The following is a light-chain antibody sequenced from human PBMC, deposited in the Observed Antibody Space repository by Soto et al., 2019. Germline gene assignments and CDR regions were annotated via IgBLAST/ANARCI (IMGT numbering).Light chain of an antibody. CDR1: QSLVYSDGNTY. CDR3: MQGTHWPLT. Sequence: VVMTLSALSLPVTLGKPASIVCRSIQSLVYSDGNTYLTWFQQRPGQSPRRXIYKISDRDSGVPDRFSGSGSATDFTLKISRVEAEDVGVYYCMQGTHWPLTFGQGTRLEIK. V-gene: IGKV2-30*01. J-gene: IGKJ5*01. CDR2: KIS.